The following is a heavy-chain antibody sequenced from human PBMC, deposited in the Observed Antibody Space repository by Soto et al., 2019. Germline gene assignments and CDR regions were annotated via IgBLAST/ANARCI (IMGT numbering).Heavy chain of an antibody. J-gene: IGHJ5*02. V-gene: IGHV3-7*01. CDR3: VRGGSNYAS. Sequence: EVQLVESGGGLVQPGGSLRLSCTAYGFTFSDSWMTWVRQTPGKGLEWVARIKPDESEKKYADSVKGRFSISRDNAKNSTYLQMDSLRGEDTAVYYCVRGGSNYASWGQRTLVTVSS. CDR1: GFTFSDSW. D-gene: IGHD4-4*01. CDR2: IKPDESEK.